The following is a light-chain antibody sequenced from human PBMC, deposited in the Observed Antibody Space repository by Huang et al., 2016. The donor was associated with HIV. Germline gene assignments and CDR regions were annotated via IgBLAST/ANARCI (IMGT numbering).Light chain of an antibody. Sequence: DIQMTQSPSSLSASVGDRVTINCRASQSITTYLNWYQQKPGKAPTLLIYATDSLQSGGPSRFSGRGSGTEFTLTISSLQPDDFATYYCQQGYTTSWTFGPGTKVE. J-gene: IGKJ1*01. V-gene: IGKV1-39*01. CDR2: ATD. CDR3: QQGYTTSWT. CDR1: QSITTY.